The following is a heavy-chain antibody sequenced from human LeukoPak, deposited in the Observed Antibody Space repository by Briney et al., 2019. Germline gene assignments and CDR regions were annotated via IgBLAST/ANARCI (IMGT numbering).Heavy chain of an antibody. Sequence: SVKVSCKASGGTFSSYAISWVRQAPGQGLEWMGGIIPIFGTANYAQKFQGRVTITTDESTSTAYMELSSVRSEDTAVYYCAVMGANNPPFDYWGQGTLVTVSS. CDR3: AVMGANNPPFDY. D-gene: IGHD1-26*01. V-gene: IGHV1-69*05. J-gene: IGHJ4*02. CDR2: IIPIFGTA. CDR1: GGTFSSYA.